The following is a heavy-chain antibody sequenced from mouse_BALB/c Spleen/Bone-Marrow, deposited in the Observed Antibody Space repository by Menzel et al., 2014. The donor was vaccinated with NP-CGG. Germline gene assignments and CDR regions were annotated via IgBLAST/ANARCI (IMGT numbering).Heavy chain of an antibody. CDR1: GYTFTSFW. D-gene: IGHD1-1*01. Sequence: EVQLQQSGTVLARPGASVRMSCKASGYTFTSFWMHWVKQRPGQGLEWIGAVYPGNNDTNYNQNFKGKAKLTAVTSTSTAYMEFSSLTNEDSAVYYCTRYFYGGRDWYFDVWSAGTTVTVSS. V-gene: IGHV1-5*01. CDR3: TRYFYGGRDWYFDV. J-gene: IGHJ1*01. CDR2: VYPGNNDT.